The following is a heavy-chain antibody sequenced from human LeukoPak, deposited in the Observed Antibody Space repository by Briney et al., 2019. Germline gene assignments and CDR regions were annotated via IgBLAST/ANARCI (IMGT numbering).Heavy chain of an antibody. CDR1: GYTFTGYY. CDR3: ARRAYDILTGYYNDYYYYYMDV. CDR2: INPNSGGT. V-gene: IGHV1-2*02. Sequence: ASVKVSCKASGYTFTGYYMHWVRQAPGQGLEWMGWINPNSGGTNYAQKFQGRVTMTRDTSISTAYMELSRLRSDDTAVYYCARRAYDILTGYYNDYYYYYMDVWGKGTTVTVSS. J-gene: IGHJ6*03. D-gene: IGHD3-9*01.